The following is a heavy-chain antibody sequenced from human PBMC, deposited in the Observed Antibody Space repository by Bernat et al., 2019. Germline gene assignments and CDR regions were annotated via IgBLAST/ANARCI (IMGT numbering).Heavy chain of an antibody. Sequence: QVQLVESGGGVVQPGRSLRLSCAASGFTFSSYGMHWVRQAPGKGLEWVAVIYHDASNKYYSDFVKGRFTISRDDSKNTLYLQMNSLRPEDTAVYSCARHINSLIGGYFDLWGPGTLVTVSS. D-gene: IGHD2/OR15-2a*01. CDR2: IYHDASNK. CDR1: GFTFSSYG. V-gene: IGHV3-33*01. J-gene: IGHJ2*01. CDR3: ARHINSLIGGYFDL.